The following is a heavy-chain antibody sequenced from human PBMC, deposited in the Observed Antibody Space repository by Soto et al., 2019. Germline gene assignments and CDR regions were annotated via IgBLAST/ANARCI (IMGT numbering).Heavy chain of an antibody. CDR3: ARVKGSGYHNWFNP. CDR1: GYTFTSYG. J-gene: IGHJ5*02. D-gene: IGHD3-22*01. Sequence: ASVKVSCKASGYTFTSYGISWVRQAPGQGLEWMGWISAYNGNTNYAQKLQGRVTMTTDTSTSTAYMELRSLRSDDTAVYYCARVKGSGYHNWFNPWGQGTLVTVSS. CDR2: ISAYNGNT. V-gene: IGHV1-18*01.